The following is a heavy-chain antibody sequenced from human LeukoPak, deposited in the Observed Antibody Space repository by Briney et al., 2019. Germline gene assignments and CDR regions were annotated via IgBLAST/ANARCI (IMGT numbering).Heavy chain of an antibody. Sequence: GGSLRLSCAASGFTFSNYGMHWVRQAPGKELEWVAFVRNDGTNKHYADSVKGRFTISRDNSKNTLYLQMNSLRAEDTAVYFCAKDLGTLISGSFYYYFDYWGQGTLVTVSS. J-gene: IGHJ4*02. V-gene: IGHV3-30*02. CDR1: GFTFSNYG. CDR2: VRNDGTNK. CDR3: AKDLGTLISGSFYYYFDY. D-gene: IGHD3-10*01.